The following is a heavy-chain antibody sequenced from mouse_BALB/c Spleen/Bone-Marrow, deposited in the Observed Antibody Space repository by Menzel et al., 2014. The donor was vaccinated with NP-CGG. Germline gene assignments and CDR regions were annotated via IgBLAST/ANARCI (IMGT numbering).Heavy chain of an antibody. CDR3: ARDYYGSSDY. V-gene: IGHV5-6-3*01. CDR1: GFTFSSYG. CDR2: INSNGGST. J-gene: IGHJ2*01. Sequence: DVKLVESGGGLVQPGGSLKLSCAASGFTFSSYGMSWARQTPDKRLELVATINSNGGSTYYPDSVKGRFTISRDNAKNTLYLQMSSPKSEDTAMYYCARDYYGSSDYWGQGTTLTVSS. D-gene: IGHD1-1*01.